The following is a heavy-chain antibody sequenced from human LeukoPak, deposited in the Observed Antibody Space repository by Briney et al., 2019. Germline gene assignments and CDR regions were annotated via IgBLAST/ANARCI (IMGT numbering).Heavy chain of an antibody. D-gene: IGHD3-3*01. CDR1: GGSFSGYY. CDR3: ARGLVLRFLEWLPKYNWFDP. J-gene: IGHJ5*02. V-gene: IGHV4-34*01. Sequence: QASETLSLTCAVYGGSFSGYYWSWIRQPPGKGLEWIGEINHSGSTNYNPSLKSRVTISVDTSKNQFSLKLSSVTAADTAVYYCARGLVLRFLEWLPKYNWFDPWGQGTLVTVSS. CDR2: INHSGST.